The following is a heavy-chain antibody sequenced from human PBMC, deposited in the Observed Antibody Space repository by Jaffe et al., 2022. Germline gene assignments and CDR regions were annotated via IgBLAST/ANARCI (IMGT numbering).Heavy chain of an antibody. V-gene: IGHV3-23*01. Sequence: VHLLESGGGLVQPGGSLRLSCTASGFTFSSYAMSWVRQAPGKGLEWVSAISGSGGSTYYADSVKGRFTISRDNSKNTLYLQMNSLRAEDTAIYYCAKDPLYCSGGSCYPEGYFDYWGQGTLVTVSS. D-gene: IGHD2-15*01. J-gene: IGHJ4*02. CDR2: ISGSGGST. CDR1: GFTFSSYA. CDR3: AKDPLYCSGGSCYPEGYFDY.